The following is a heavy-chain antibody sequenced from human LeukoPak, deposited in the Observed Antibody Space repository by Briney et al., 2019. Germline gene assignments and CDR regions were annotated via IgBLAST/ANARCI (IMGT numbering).Heavy chain of an antibody. CDR1: GGSISTYY. CDR3: ARSFDRRGYYYYGMDV. D-gene: IGHD3-22*01. J-gene: IGHJ6*02. CDR2: IYYSGST. Sequence: SETLSLTCTVSGGSISTYYWSWIRQPPGKGLEWIGCIYYSGSTAYNSSLKSRVTISLDTPENQFSLELSSVTAADTAVYYCARSFDRRGYYYYGMDVWGQGTTVTVSS. V-gene: IGHV4-59*01.